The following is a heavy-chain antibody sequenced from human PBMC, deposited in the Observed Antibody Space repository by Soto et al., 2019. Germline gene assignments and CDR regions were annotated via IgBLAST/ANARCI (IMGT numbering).Heavy chain of an antibody. V-gene: IGHV4-34*01. J-gene: IGHJ4*02. CDR1: GGSFSGYY. D-gene: IGHD3-22*01. CDR2: INHSGGT. Sequence: PSETLSLTCAVYGGSFSGYYWSWIRQPPGKGLEWIGEINHSGGTNYNPSLKSRVTISVDTSKNQFSLKLSSVTAADTAVYYCARVTMIVVATFDYWGQGTLVTVSS. CDR3: ARVTMIVVATFDY.